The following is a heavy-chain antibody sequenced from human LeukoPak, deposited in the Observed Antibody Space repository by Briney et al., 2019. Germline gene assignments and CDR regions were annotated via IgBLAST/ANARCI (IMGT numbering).Heavy chain of an antibody. J-gene: IGHJ6*03. D-gene: IGHD3-10*01. Sequence: SETPSLTCAVYGGSFSGYYWSWIRQPPGKGLEWIGEINHSGSTNYNPSLKSRVTISVDTSKNQFSLKLSSVTAVDTAVYYCARGAMVRGIQYYMDVWGKGTTVTISS. CDR2: INHSGST. CDR3: ARGAMVRGIQYYMDV. V-gene: IGHV4-34*01. CDR1: GGSFSGYY.